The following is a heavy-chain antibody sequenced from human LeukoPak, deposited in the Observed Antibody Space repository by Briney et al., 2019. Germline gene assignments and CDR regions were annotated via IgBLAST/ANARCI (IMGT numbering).Heavy chain of an antibody. CDR2: ISTYNGNT. CDR3: ARDDYGGNSGLFDY. CDR1: GYTFANYG. J-gene: IGHJ4*01. Sequence: ASVKVSCRASGYTFANYGISWVRQAPGQGLEWMAWISTYNGNTKYAQNFQGRVTMTTVTSTSTAYLELRGLRSDDTAVYYCARDDYGGNSGLFDYWGQGTLVTDSS. V-gene: IGHV1-18*01. D-gene: IGHD4-23*01.